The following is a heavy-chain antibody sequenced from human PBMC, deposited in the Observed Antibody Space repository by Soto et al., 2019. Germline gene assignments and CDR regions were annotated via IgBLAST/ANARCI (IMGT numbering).Heavy chain of an antibody. J-gene: IGHJ6*02. CDR2: INMDRTNR. CDR3: ARDWRILGMDV. CDR1: GFTFSTYW. Sequence: EAQLVESGGGLVQPGGSLRLSCAASGFTFSTYWMHWVRQAPGKGLVWVSRINMDRTNRNHADSVKGRFTISRDNAKNTLYLQMNSLRAEDTAVYYCARDWRILGMDVWGQGTTVTVSS. V-gene: IGHV3-74*01.